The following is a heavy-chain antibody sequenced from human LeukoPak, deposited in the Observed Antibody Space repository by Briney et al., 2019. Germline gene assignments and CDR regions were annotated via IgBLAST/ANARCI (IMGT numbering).Heavy chain of an antibody. D-gene: IGHD3-22*01. V-gene: IGHV1-69*13. CDR3: ARAGVWDYSDSSGYHNAAFDI. Sequence: ASVKVSCKASGGTFSSYAISWVRQAPGQGLEWMGGIIPIFGTANYAQKFQGRVTITADESTSTAYMELSSLRSDDTAVYYCARAGVWDYSDSSGYHNAAFDIWGQGTMVTVSS. CDR1: GGTFSSYA. J-gene: IGHJ3*02. CDR2: IIPIFGTA.